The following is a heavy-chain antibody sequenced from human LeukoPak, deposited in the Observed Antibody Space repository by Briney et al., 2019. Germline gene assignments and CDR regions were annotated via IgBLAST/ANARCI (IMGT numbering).Heavy chain of an antibody. CDR1: GFIFNNYW. V-gene: IGHV3-7*01. Sequence: GGSLRLSCAASGFIFNNYWMSWVRQAPGKGLEWVANIKQDGSEKYYVDSVKGRFTISRDNSKNTLYLQMNSLRAEDTAVYYCARDKGGTRRSGYCSSTSCRKLIYYYYGMDVWGQGTTVTVSS. CDR3: ARDKGGTRRSGYCSSTSCRKLIYYYYGMDV. CDR2: IKQDGSEK. D-gene: IGHD2-2*01. J-gene: IGHJ6*02.